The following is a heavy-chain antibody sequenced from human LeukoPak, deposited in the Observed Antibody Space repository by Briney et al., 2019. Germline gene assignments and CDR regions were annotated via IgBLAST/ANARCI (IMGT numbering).Heavy chain of an antibody. J-gene: IGHJ4*02. CDR3: AGVRERYFEALDY. CDR1: GSTFNSYV. CDR2: ISGNGGST. D-gene: IGHD3-9*01. V-gene: IGHV3-23*01. Sequence: GGSLRLSCAASGSTFNSYVMSWVRQAPGKGLEWVSSISGNGGSTYYADSVKGRFTISRDNSKSTLYLQMNSLRAEDTAVYYCAGVRERYFEALDYWGQGTLVTVSS.